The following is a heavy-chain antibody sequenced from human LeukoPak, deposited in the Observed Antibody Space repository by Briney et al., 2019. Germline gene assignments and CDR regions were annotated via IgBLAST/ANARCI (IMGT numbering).Heavy chain of an antibody. CDR3: AGCSGGSCYSRGKYGVDV. CDR1: GFTFSSHA. V-gene: IGHV3-23*01. D-gene: IGHD2-15*01. CDR2: ISTSGDFT. Sequence: PGGSLRLSCATSGFTFSSHAMNWVRQAPGKGLECVSFISTSGDFTYYAASVKGRFTVSRDNSKNTLYLQMNSLRADDTAVYYCAGCSGGSCYSRGKYGVDVWGQGTTVTVSS. J-gene: IGHJ6*02.